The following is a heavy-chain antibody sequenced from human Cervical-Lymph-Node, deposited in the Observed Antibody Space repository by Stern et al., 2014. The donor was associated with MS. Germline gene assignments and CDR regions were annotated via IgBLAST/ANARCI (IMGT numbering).Heavy chain of an antibody. V-gene: IGHV1-2*02. CDR1: GYTFSVYN. CDR2: INHNSGGT. Sequence: VQLVESGAEVKKPGASLKVSCKASGYTFSVYNIHWVRQAPGQGLEWMGWINHNSGGTNYAQKFQGRVTMTRDTSISIVYMELTRLRSDDTAVYYCARGASDYWGQGTLVTVSS. CDR3: ARGASDY. J-gene: IGHJ4*02. D-gene: IGHD3-16*01.